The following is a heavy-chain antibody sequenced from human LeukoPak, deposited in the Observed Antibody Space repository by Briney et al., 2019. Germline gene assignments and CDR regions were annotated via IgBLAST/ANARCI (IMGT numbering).Heavy chain of an antibody. Sequence: SETLSLTCTVSGGSISSHYWSWIRQPPGKGLEWIGCIYYSGSTNYNPSLKSRVTISVDTSKNQFSLKLSSVTAADTAVYYCARARRGDGYNYYYYYMDVWGKGTTVTVSS. CDR3: ARARRGDGYNYYYYYMDV. D-gene: IGHD5-24*01. CDR1: GGSISSHY. V-gene: IGHV4-59*11. CDR2: IYYSGST. J-gene: IGHJ6*03.